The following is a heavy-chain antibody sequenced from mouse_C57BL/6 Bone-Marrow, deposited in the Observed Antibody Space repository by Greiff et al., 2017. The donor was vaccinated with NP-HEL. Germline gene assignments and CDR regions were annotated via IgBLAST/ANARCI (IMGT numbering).Heavy chain of an antibody. J-gene: IGHJ2*01. D-gene: IGHD1-1*01. CDR2: ISSGGDYI. Sequence: EVQGVESGEGLVKPGGSLKLSCAASGFTFSSYAMSWVRQTPEKRLEWVAYISSGGDYIYYADTVKGRFTISRDNARNTLYLQMSSLKSEDTAMYYCTREGYYGSSCYFDYWGQGTTLTVSS. V-gene: IGHV5-9-1*02. CDR3: TREGYYGSSCYFDY. CDR1: GFTFSSYA.